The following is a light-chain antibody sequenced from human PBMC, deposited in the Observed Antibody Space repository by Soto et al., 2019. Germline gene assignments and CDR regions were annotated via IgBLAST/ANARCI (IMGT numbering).Light chain of an antibody. CDR1: QSVLYSSNNKNY. Sequence: DLVLTQSPDALAVSLGERATINCKSSQSVLYSSNNKNYLAWYQQKPGQPPKLLIYWASTRESGVPDRFSGSGSGTDFTLTISSLQAEDVAVYYCHQYNSWPPGTFGQGS. V-gene: IGKV4-1*01. CDR3: HQYNSWPPGT. CDR2: WAS. J-gene: IGKJ2*01.